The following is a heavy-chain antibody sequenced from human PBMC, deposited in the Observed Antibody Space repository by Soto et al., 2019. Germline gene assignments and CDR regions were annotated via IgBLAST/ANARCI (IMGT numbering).Heavy chain of an antibody. CDR3: ARTLIVVVPAAEREQQPGNIYAY. Sequence: SETLSLTCAVYGGSFSGYYWSWIRQPPGKGLEWIGEINHSGSTNYNPSLKSRVTISVDTSKNQFSLKLSSVTAADTAVYYCARTLIVVVPAAEREQQPGNIYAYWGQGTSDTVSS. J-gene: IGHJ4*01. D-gene: IGHD2-2*01. CDR2: INHSGST. V-gene: IGHV4-34*01. CDR1: GGSFSGYY.